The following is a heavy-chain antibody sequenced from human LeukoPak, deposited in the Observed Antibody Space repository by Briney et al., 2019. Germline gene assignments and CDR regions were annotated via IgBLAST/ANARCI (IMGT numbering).Heavy chain of an antibody. Sequence: ASVKVSCKASGYTFTSYGISWVRQAPGQGLEWMGWISAYNGNTNYAQKLQGRVTMTTDTSTSTAYMELRSLRSEDTAVYYCARGPMAAAAEEGANWFDPWGQGTLVTVSS. D-gene: IGHD6-13*01. J-gene: IGHJ5*02. CDR1: GYTFTSYG. CDR3: ARGPMAAAAEEGANWFDP. V-gene: IGHV1-18*04. CDR2: ISAYNGNT.